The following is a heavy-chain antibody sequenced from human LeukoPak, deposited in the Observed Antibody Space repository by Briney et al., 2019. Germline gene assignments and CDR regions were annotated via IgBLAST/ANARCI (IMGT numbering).Heavy chain of an antibody. J-gene: IGHJ2*01. V-gene: IGHV1-69*04. CDR3: ATEAIVVVTARDYWYFDL. Sequence: WASVKVSCKASGGTFSSYAISWVRQAPGQGLECMGRIIPILGIPNYAQKFQGRVTITADKSTTTAYMELSSLRSEDTAVYYCATEAIVVVTARDYWYFDLWGRGTLVTVSS. D-gene: IGHD2-21*02. CDR1: GGTFSSYA. CDR2: IIPILGIP.